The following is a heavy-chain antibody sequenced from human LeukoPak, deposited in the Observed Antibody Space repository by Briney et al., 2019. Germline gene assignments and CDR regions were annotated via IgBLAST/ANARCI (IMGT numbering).Heavy chain of an antibody. Sequence: SETLFLTCTVSGGSVSSSSYYWSWIRQPPGKGLEWIGYSYYSGSTNYNPSLKSRVTISVDTSKNQFSLKLSSVTAADTAVYYCARIGSWYLDWFDPWGQGTLVTVSS. CDR1: GGSVSSSSYY. V-gene: IGHV4-61*01. CDR2: SYYSGST. J-gene: IGHJ5*02. CDR3: ARIGSWYLDWFDP. D-gene: IGHD6-13*01.